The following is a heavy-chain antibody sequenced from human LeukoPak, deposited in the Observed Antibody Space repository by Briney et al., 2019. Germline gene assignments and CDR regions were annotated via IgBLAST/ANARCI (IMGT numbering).Heavy chain of an antibody. J-gene: IGHJ4*02. CDR3: ASARGGGATVSFDY. D-gene: IGHD1-26*01. CDR1: GFTFSTYW. V-gene: IGHV3-74*01. Sequence: TGGSLRLSCAASGFTFSTYWMHWVRQAPGKGLLWVSRISSDGSSTRYADSVKGRFTISKDNAKNTQHLQMSSLRAEDTAVYYCASARGGGATVSFDYWGQGTLVTVSS. CDR2: ISSDGSST.